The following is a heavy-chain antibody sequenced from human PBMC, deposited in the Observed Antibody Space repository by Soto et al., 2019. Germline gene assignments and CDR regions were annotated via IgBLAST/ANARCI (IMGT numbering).Heavy chain of an antibody. V-gene: IGHV4-31*03. D-gene: IGHD3-10*01. Sequence: SETLSLTXTVSGGSISSVGYYWSWIRQHPGKGLEWIGYIYYSGSTYYNPSLKSRVTISVDTSKNQFSLKLSSVTAADTAVYYCARDQLLWFGEFYYYYGMDVWGQGTTVTVSS. CDR1: GGSISSVGYY. CDR2: IYYSGST. J-gene: IGHJ6*02. CDR3: ARDQLLWFGEFYYYYGMDV.